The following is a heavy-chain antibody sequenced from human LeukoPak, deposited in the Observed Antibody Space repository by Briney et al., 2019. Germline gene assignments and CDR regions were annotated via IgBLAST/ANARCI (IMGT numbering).Heavy chain of an antibody. V-gene: IGHV1-18*04. D-gene: IGHD3-22*01. J-gene: IGHJ4*02. CDR3: ARVVHITMIVVVADY. Sequence: ASVKVSCKASGYTFTSYYMHWVRQAPGQGLEWMGWISAYNGNTNYAQKLQGRVTMTTDTSTSTAYMELRSLRSDDTAVYYCARVVHITMIVVVADYWGQGTLVTVSS. CDR1: GYTFTSYY. CDR2: ISAYNGNT.